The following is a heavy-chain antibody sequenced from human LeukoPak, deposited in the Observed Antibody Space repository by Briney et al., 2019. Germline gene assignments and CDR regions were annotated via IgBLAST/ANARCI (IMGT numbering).Heavy chain of an antibody. CDR3: AKDSTVGELVRGFYYYMDV. J-gene: IGHJ6*03. Sequence: TGGSLGLSCAASGFTFSSYAMSWVRQAPGKGLEWVSAISGSGGSTYYADSVKGRFTISRDNSKNTLYLQMNSLRAEDTAVYYCAKDSTVGELVRGFYYYMDVWGKGTTVTVSS. CDR1: GFTFSSYA. V-gene: IGHV3-23*01. CDR2: ISGSGGST. D-gene: IGHD6-6*01.